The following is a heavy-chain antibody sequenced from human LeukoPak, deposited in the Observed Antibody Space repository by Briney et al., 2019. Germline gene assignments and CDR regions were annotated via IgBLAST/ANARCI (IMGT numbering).Heavy chain of an antibody. D-gene: IGHD6-19*01. CDR3: ARHAVYAGSGWAFDY. V-gene: IGHV4-61*02. CDR2: IYTSGST. Sequence: PSETLSLTCTVSGGSLNSGNYYWAWLRQPAGKRLEGIGRIYTSGSTNYNPSLKSRVTISIDASKNQFSLRLSSVTAADTAVYYCARHAVYAGSGWAFDYWGQGTLVTVFS. CDR1: GGSLNSGNYY. J-gene: IGHJ4*02.